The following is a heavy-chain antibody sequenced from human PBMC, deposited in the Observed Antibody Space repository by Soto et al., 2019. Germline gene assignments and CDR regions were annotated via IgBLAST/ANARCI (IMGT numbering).Heavy chain of an antibody. D-gene: IGHD3-3*01. CDR3: ARDSPTYDFWSGYHYPNGMDV. J-gene: IGHJ6*02. CDR2: ISAYNGNT. V-gene: IGHV1-18*01. Sequence: GASVKVSCKASGYTFTSYGISWVRQAPGQGLEWMGWISAYNGNTNYAQKLQGRVTMTTDTSTSTAYMELRSLRSDDTAVYYCARDSPTYDFWSGYHYPNGMDVWGQGTTVTVSS. CDR1: GYTFTSYG.